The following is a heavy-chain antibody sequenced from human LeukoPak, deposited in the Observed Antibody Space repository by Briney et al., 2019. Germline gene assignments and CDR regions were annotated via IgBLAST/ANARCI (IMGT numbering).Heavy chain of an antibody. J-gene: IGHJ4*02. D-gene: IGHD3-10*01. CDR3: ARGGEGYFYGSASQDY. Sequence: PSETLSLTCAVYGGSFSGYYWSWIRQPPGKGLEWIGEINHSGGTNYNPSLKSRVTISVDTSKNQFSLKLSSVTAADTAVYYCARGGEGYFYGSASQDYWGQGTLVTVSS. CDR1: GGSFSGYY. CDR2: INHSGGT. V-gene: IGHV4-34*01.